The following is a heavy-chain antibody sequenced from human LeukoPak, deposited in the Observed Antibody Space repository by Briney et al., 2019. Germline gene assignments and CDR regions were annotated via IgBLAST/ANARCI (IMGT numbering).Heavy chain of an antibody. V-gene: IGHV1-18*01. D-gene: IGHD6-19*01. CDR3: ARVSFVHSSGWYDLQAY. CDR2: ISAYNGNT. Sequence: ASVKVSCKASGYTFTSYGISWVRQAPGQGLEWMGWISAYNGNTNYAQKLQGRVTMTTDTSTSTAYMELRSLRSDDTAVYYCARVSFVHSSGWYDLQAYWGQGTLVTVSS. J-gene: IGHJ4*02. CDR1: GYTFTSYG.